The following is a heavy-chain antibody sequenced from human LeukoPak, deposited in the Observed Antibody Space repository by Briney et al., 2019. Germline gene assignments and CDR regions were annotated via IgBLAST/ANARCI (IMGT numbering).Heavy chain of an antibody. D-gene: IGHD2-2*01. CDR1: GYTFTSYA. J-gene: IGHJ5*02. V-gene: IGHV1-3*01. CDR2: INAGNGNT. CDR3: ARLGYCSSTSCPRPQNNWFDP. Sequence: ASVKVSCKASGYTFTSYAMHWVRQAPGQRLEWMGWINAGNGNTKYSQKFQGRVTMTTDTSTSTAYMELRSLRSDDTAVYYCARLGYCSSTSCPRPQNNWFDPWGQGTLVTVSS.